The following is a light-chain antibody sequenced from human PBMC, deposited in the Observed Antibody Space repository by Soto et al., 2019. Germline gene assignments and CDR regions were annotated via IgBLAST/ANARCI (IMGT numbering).Light chain of an antibody. J-gene: IGKJ3*01. V-gene: IGKV1-39*01. CDR1: QTIIRY. CDR3: QQSYSTLFT. CDR2: AAS. Sequence: DIQMTQSPSSLSASVGDRVTITCRASQTIIRYLNWYQQKPGRAPNLLIYAASILQSGVPSRFSGSGSGTEFPLTISSLQPEDFATYYCQQSYSTLFTFGPGTKVEIK.